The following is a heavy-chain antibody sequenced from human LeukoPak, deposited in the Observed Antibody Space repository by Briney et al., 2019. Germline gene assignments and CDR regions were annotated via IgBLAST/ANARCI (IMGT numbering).Heavy chain of an antibody. D-gene: IGHD2-2*01. CDR2: IKEDGSVQ. Sequence: PGGSLRLSCTASGFPFSVCWISWVRQAPGKGLEWVANIKEDGSVQDYVDSVKGRFTISRDNAKNSVYLQMNSLRVDDTAVYYCVGQLLRAVWGKGTTVTVSS. CDR3: VGQLLRAV. J-gene: IGHJ6*04. V-gene: IGHV3-7*01. CDR1: GFPFSVCW.